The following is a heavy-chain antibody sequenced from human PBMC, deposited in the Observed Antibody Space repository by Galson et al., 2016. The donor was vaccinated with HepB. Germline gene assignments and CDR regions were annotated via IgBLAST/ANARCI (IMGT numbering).Heavy chain of an antibody. D-gene: IGHD1-1*01. V-gene: IGHV5-51*01. CDR3: ARSYNLGNFDY. J-gene: IGHJ4*02. CDR2: LSPGDADT. CDR1: GYSFPRSW. Sequence: QSGAEVKKSGESLQISCKGSGYSFPRSWIAWVRPPPFPGLSSLGLLSPGDADTRSSPSFPGPVTFSKSIGTAYLQVSSLQASDTAIYYCARSYNLGNFDYWGQGTLVTVSS.